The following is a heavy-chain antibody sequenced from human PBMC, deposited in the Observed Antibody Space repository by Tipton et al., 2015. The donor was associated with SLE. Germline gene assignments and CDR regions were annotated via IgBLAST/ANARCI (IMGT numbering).Heavy chain of an antibody. CDR3: ARFSGYYLYYFDY. Sequence: TLSLTCTVSGDPISSDGYYWSWIRPHPGKGLEWIGYIYHNGRAYYNPSLKSRVTISVDTSKNQFSLKLSSVTAADTAVYYCARFSGYYLYYFDYWGQGTLVTVSS. V-gene: IGHV4-31*03. J-gene: IGHJ4*02. D-gene: IGHD3-22*01. CDR2: IYHNGRA. CDR1: GDPISSDGYY.